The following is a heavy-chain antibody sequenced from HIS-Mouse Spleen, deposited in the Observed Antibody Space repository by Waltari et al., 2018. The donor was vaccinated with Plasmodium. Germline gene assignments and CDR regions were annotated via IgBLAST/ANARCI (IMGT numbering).Heavy chain of an antibody. J-gene: IGHJ6*02. CDR1: GFSLSTSGMC. CDR2: IDWDDDK. CDR3: ARTTYSSSSAKYYYYGMDV. V-gene: IGHV2-70*15. Sequence: QVTLRESGPALVKPTQTLTLTCTFSGFSLSTSGMCVSWLRQPPGKALEWLASIDWDDDKYYSTALKTRLTISKDTSKNQVVLTMTNMNPVDTATYYCARTTYSSSSAKYYYYGMDVWGQGTTVTVSS. D-gene: IGHD6-6*01.